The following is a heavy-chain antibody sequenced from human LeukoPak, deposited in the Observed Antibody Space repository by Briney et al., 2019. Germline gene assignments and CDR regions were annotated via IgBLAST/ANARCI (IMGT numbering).Heavy chain of an antibody. D-gene: IGHD6-13*01. CDR2: IIPILGIA. CDR1: GGTFSSYA. J-gene: IGHJ4*02. CDR3: AREGIAAAGVFDC. V-gene: IGHV1-69*04. Sequence: ASVKVSCKASGGTFSSYAISWVRQAPGQGLEWMGRIIPILGIANYAQKFQGRVTITADKSTSTAYMELSSLRSEDTAVYYCAREGIAAAGVFDCWGQGTLVTVSS.